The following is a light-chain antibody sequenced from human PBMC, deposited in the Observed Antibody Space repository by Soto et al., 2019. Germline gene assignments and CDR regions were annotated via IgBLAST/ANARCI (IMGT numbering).Light chain of an antibody. J-gene: IGKJ1*01. CDR3: QQYNSWPQT. Sequence: ETVLTQSPATLSVSPGERVTLSCRASETVSTNLAWYQQRPGQAPRLLIYDVSTGATGIPARFSGRRSGTKFTLTISSLQSEDFGVYYCQQYNSWPQTFGQGTKVDIK. V-gene: IGKV3-15*01. CDR1: ETVSTN. CDR2: DVS.